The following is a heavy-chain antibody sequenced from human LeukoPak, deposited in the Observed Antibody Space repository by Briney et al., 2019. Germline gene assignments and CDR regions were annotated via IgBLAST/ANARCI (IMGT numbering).Heavy chain of an antibody. Sequence: ASVKVSCKASGYTFAKYAIHWVRQAPGQRLEWMGWINAGDGSTRYSQKFHGGVTINRGTSASTAYMELSSLRSEDTAVYYCARSILVVPVASHLNYGVDVWGQGTTVTVSS. D-gene: IGHD2-2*01. CDR1: GYTFAKYA. V-gene: IGHV1-3*01. J-gene: IGHJ6*02. CDR3: ARSILVVPVASHLNYGVDV. CDR2: INAGDGST.